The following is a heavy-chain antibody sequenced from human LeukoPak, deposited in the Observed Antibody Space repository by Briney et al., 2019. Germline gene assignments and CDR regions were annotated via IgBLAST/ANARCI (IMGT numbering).Heavy chain of an antibody. CDR3: ASSFSTVDY. CDR2: ISSDGSNT. J-gene: IGHJ4*02. CDR1: GFTFSSYW. D-gene: IGHD3/OR15-3a*01. Sequence: PGGSLRLSCAASGFTFSSYWMHCVHQAPGKGLVWVSRISSDGSNTGYADSVKGRFTISRDNAKNTEYLQMNSLNGEDTAVYYCASSFSTVDYWGQGTLVTVSS. V-gene: IGHV3-74*01.